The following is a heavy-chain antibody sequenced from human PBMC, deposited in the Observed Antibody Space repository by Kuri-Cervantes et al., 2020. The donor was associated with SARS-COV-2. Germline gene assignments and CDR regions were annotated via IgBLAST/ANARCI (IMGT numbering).Heavy chain of an antibody. CDR1: GFTFANYY. J-gene: IGHJ4*02. CDR3: ARGNYVMYSRWPTAPSDY. Sequence: GESLKISCAASGFTFANYYMSWVRQAPGKGLEWVSSISSSSSYISYADSMKGRFTISRDNAKNSLYLQMNSLRAENTAVYYCARGNYVMYSRWPTAPSDYWGQGTLVTVSS. CDR2: ISSSSSYI. D-gene: IGHD3-16*01. V-gene: IGHV3-21*01.